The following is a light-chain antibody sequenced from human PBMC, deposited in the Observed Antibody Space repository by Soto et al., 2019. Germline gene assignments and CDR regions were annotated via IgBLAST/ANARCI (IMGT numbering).Light chain of an antibody. CDR2: GAS. V-gene: IGKV3-20*01. CDR3: QQFGSPPT. Sequence: ERVMTQSPATLSLSPGERSTLSCMAIQSVSSSHLAWYQQKPGQAPRLLIYGASTRATGIPDRLSGSGSGTDFTLTISRLEPEDSAVYYCQQFGSPPTFGGGTKVDIK. J-gene: IGKJ4*01. CDR1: QSVSSSH.